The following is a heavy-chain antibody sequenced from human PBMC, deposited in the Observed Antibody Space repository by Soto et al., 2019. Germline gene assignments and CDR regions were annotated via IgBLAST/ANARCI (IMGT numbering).Heavy chain of an antibody. CDR1: GYPFTSYF. V-gene: IGHV1-3*01. D-gene: IGHD3-22*01. Sequence: ASVKVSFKASGYPFTSYFIHWLRQAPGQRLEWMGWINAGNGNTNHSQKFQGRVTITRDTSASTAYMELSSLRSEDTAVYYCARSMIVVVHDAFDIWGQGTVVTVSS. CDR2: INAGNGNT. J-gene: IGHJ3*02. CDR3: ARSMIVVVHDAFDI.